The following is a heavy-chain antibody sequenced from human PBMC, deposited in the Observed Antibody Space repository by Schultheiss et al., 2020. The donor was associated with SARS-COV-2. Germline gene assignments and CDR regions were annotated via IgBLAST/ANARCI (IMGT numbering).Heavy chain of an antibody. Sequence: GGSLRLSCTASGFTFGDYAMSWVRQAPGKGLEWVGFIRSKAYGGTTEYAASVKGRFTISRDDSKSIAYLQMNSLKTEDTAVYYCARGYSLSPETFDIWGQGTMVTVSS. CDR3: ARGYSLSPETFDI. V-gene: IGHV3-49*04. J-gene: IGHJ3*02. CDR2: IRSKAYGGTT. CDR1: GFTFGDYA. D-gene: IGHD6-13*01.